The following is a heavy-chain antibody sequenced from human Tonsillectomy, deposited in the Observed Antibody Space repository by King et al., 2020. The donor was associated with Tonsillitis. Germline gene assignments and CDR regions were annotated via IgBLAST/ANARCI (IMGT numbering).Heavy chain of an antibody. CDR1: GFTFGDYA. J-gene: IGHJ4*02. Sequence: VQLVESGGGLVQPGRSLRLSCTASGFTFGDYAMNWFRQAPGKRLVWVGFIRSKAYGGTPEYASSVRGRFTISRDDSKSVAYLQMNSLKTEDTAVYYCTRGIFIDYGDYFDYWGQGTLVTVSS. D-gene: IGHD4-17*01. V-gene: IGHV3-49*03. CDR2: IRSKAYGGTP. CDR3: TRGIFIDYGDYFDY.